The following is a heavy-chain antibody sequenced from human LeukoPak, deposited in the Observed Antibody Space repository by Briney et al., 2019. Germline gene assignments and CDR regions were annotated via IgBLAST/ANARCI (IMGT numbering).Heavy chain of an antibody. CDR2: IWYDGSNK. J-gene: IGHJ4*02. Sequence: GGSLRLSCAASGFTFSSYGMHWVRQAPGKGLEWVAVIWYDGSNKYYADSVKGRFTISRDNSKNTLYLQMNSLRAEPTAVYYCARDFTAMVPQDYWGQGTLVTVSS. CDR1: GFTFSSYG. CDR3: ARDFTAMVPQDY. D-gene: IGHD5-18*01. V-gene: IGHV3-33*01.